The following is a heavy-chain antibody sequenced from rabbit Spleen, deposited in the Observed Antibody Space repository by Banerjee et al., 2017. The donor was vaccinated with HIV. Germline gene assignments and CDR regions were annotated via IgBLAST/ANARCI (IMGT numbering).Heavy chain of an antibody. V-gene: IGHV1S40*01. CDR2: IYTGSGST. CDR3: ARDTGSSFSSYGMDL. CDR1: GFSFSSSYF. J-gene: IGHJ6*01. Sequence: QSLEESGGDLVKPGASLTLTCTAAGFSFSSSYFMCWVRQAPGKGLEWIACIYTGSGSTYYASWAKGRFTCSKTSSTTVTLQMTSLTVADTATYFCARDTGSSFSSYGMDLWGPGTLVTVS. D-gene: IGHD8-1*01.